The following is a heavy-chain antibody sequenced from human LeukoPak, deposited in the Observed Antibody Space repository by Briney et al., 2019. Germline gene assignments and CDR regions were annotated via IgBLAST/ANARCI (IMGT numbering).Heavy chain of an antibody. CDR2: INWNGGRT. CDR1: GFTFDDYG. CDR3: ARDDPGVAGTEGGFDY. D-gene: IGHD6-19*01. J-gene: IGHJ4*02. V-gene: IGHV3-20*04. Sequence: GGSLRLSCAASGFTFDDYGMSWVRQTPGKGVEWGSGINWNGGRTDYADSVKGRFTISRDNAKNSLYLQMNSLRAEDTALYYCARDDPGVAGTEGGFDYWGQGTLVTVSS.